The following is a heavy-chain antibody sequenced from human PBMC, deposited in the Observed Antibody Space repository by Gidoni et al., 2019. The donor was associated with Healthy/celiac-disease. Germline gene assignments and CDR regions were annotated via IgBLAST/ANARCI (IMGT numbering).Heavy chain of an antibody. CDR2: ISGSGGST. CDR1: GLTFSSYA. J-gene: IGHJ3*02. Sequence: EVQLLESVGGLVQPGGSLRLSCAASGLTFSSYAMSWVRQAPGKGLGWVSAISGSGGSTYYADSVKGRFTISRDNSKNTLYLQMNSLRAEDTAVYYCAKGSPMIAGAFDIWGQGTMVTVSS. V-gene: IGHV3-23*01. CDR3: AKGSPMIAGAFDI. D-gene: IGHD3-22*01.